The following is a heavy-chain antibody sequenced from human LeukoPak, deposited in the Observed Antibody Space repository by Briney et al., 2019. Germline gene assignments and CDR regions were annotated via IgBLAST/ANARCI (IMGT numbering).Heavy chain of an antibody. J-gene: IGHJ4*02. CDR1: GFTFDDYA. Sequence: GGSLRLSCAASGFTFDDYAMHWVRQAPGKGLEWVSGISWNSGSIGYADSVKGRFTISRDNAKNSLYLQMNSLRAEDTALYYCAKDRDFGGPFDYWGQGTLVTVSS. V-gene: IGHV3-9*01. CDR3: AKDRDFGGPFDY. CDR2: ISWNSGSI. D-gene: IGHD4-23*01.